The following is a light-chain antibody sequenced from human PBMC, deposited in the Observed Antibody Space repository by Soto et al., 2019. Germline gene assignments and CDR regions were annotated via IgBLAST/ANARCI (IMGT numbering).Light chain of an antibody. Sequence: DIQMTQSPSTVSASVGDRVTFTCRASQDIGRWLAWYQQKPGKAPKLLIYDASTLESSVPSRFRGRGSGTEFTLTISSVQPGDLASYYCQQYDTNANTFGPGTKLEIK. CDR3: QQYDTNANT. CDR2: DAS. CDR1: QDIGRW. J-gene: IGKJ2*01. V-gene: IGKV1-5*01.